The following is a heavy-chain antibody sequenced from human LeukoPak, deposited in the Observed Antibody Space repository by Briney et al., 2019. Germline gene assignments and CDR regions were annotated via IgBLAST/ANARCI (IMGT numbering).Heavy chain of an antibody. CDR1: GFTVSSNY. CDR3: AKEIFGVVNSHYFDY. D-gene: IGHD3-3*01. Sequence: GGSLRLSCAASGFTVSSNYMSWVRQAPGKGLEWVAVISYDGSNKYYADSVKGRFTISRDNSKNTLYLQMNSLRAEDTAVYYCAKEIFGVVNSHYFDYWGQGTLVTVSS. CDR2: ISYDGSNK. V-gene: IGHV3-30*18. J-gene: IGHJ4*02.